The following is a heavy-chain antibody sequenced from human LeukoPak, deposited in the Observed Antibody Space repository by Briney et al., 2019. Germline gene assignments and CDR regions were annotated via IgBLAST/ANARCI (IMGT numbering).Heavy chain of an antibody. CDR3: ARSPMGAARTLYYFDY. CDR2: IIPILGIA. V-gene: IGHV1-69*04. Sequence: SVKVSCKASGGTFSSYAISWVRQAPGQGLEWMGRIIPILGIANYAQKFQGRVTITADKSTSTAYMELSSLRSEDTAVYYCARSPMGAARTLYYFDYWGQGTLVTVSS. CDR1: GGTFSSYA. D-gene: IGHD6-6*01. J-gene: IGHJ4*02.